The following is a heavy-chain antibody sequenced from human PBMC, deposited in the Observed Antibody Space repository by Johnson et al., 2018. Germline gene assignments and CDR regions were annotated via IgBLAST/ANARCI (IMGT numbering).Heavy chain of an antibody. CDR1: GGTFSSYA. Sequence: QVQLVESGAEVKKPGSSVKVSCKASGGTFSSYAISWVRQAPGQGLEWMGGIIPIFGTANYAQKFQGRVTITADESTSTAYMELSSLGSEDTAVYYVARELAVAGPGNWFDPWGQGTLVTVSS. V-gene: IGHV1-69*01. CDR3: ARELAVAGPGNWFDP. CDR2: IIPIFGTA. J-gene: IGHJ5*02. D-gene: IGHD6-19*01.